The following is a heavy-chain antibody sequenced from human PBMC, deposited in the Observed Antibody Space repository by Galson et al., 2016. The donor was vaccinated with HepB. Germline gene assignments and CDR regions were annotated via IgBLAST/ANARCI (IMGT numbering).Heavy chain of an antibody. V-gene: IGHV4-59*01. J-gene: IGHJ4*01. D-gene: IGHD5-18*01. Sequence: SETLSLTCTVSGVSLSSYYWSWIRQPPGKGLEWIGYIYYSGGSTNYNPSLKNRVTISVDTLKNQFSLKLSSVTAADTAVYFWARAPAMGIFDPWGQGRLVIVSS. CDR3: ARAPAMGIFDP. CDR2: IYYSGGST. CDR1: GVSLSSYY.